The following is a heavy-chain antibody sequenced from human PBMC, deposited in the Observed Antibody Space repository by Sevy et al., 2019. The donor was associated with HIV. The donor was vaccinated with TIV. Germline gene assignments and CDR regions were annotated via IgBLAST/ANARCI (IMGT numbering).Heavy chain of an antibody. CDR1: GGSISSYY. D-gene: IGHD4-17*01. J-gene: IGHJ6*03. CDR3: AGGMATVTTTSHYYYYYMDV. V-gene: IGHV4-59*01. CDR2: IYYSGST. Sequence: SETLSLTCTVSGGSISSYYWSWIRQPPGKGLEWIGYIYYSGSTNYNPSLKSRVTISVDTSKNQFSLKLSSVTAADTAVYYWAGGMATVTTTSHYYYYYMDVWGKGTTVTVSS.